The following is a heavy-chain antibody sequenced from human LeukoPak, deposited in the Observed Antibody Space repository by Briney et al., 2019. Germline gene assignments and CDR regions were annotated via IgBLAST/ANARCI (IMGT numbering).Heavy chain of an antibody. CDR3: AKDISATVTTIYYYYYGMDV. J-gene: IGHJ6*02. Sequence: PGRSLRHSCAASGFTFDDYAMHWVRQAPGKGLEWVSGISWNSGSIGYADSVKGRFTISRDNAKNSLYLQMNSLRAEDTALYYCAKDISATVTTIYYYYYGMDVWGQGTTVTVSS. CDR2: ISWNSGSI. CDR1: GFTFDDYA. V-gene: IGHV3-9*01. D-gene: IGHD4-17*01.